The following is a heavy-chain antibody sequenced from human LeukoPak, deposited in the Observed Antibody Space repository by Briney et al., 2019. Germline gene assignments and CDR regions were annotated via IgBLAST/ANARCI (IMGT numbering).Heavy chain of an antibody. D-gene: IGHD3-16*01. CDR2: IHSSGGII. Sequence: GGSLRLSCVASGFSLSSYSMNWVRQAPGKGLEWISFIHSSGGIIFYAESVKGRFTISRDNAKNSLFLQMNSLRAEDTAVYYCARRVPNEVITDYFDYWGPGTLVTVSS. J-gene: IGHJ4*02. CDR1: GFSLSSYS. CDR3: ARRVPNEVITDYFDY. V-gene: IGHV3-48*04.